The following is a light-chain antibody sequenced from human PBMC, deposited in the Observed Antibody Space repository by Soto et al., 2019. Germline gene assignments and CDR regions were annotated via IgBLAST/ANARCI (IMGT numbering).Light chain of an antibody. J-gene: IGKJ2*01. Sequence: DIQMTQSPSSLSTSVGDRVTITCRASQAISNYLAWYQRKPGNVPKLLIYAASTLQSGVPSRFSGSGSGTDFTLTISSLQPEDVATYYCQSYDSSPYTFGQGTKLEIK. V-gene: IGKV1-27*01. CDR2: AAS. CDR1: QAISNY. CDR3: QSYDSSPYT.